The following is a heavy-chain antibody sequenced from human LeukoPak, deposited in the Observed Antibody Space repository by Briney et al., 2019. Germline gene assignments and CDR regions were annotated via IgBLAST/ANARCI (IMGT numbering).Heavy chain of an antibody. Sequence: GRSLRLSCAASGFTFSNYGMHWVRQAPGKGLEWVAVIWYDGSNKYYADSVKGRFTTSRDNSKNTLYLQMNSLRAEDTAAYYCARGVRGSGNFDYWGQGTLVTVSS. J-gene: IGHJ4*02. CDR3: ARGVRGSGNFDY. CDR1: GFTFSNYG. CDR2: IWYDGSNK. V-gene: IGHV3-33*01. D-gene: IGHD3-10*01.